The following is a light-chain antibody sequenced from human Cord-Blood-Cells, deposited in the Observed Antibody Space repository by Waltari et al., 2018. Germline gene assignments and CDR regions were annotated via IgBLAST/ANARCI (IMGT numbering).Light chain of an antibody. Sequence: EIVMTQSPATLSVSPGERATLSCRASQSVSSNLAWYQQKPGQAPRLLIYGASTSATCIPARFSGSGSGTEFTLTIRSLQSEDFAVYSCQQYNNWPPYTFGQGTKLEIK. CDR3: QQYNNWPPYT. V-gene: IGKV3-15*01. J-gene: IGKJ2*01. CDR1: QSVSSN. CDR2: GAS.